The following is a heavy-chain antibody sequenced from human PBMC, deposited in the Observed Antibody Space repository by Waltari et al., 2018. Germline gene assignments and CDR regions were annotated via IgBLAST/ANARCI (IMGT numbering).Heavy chain of an antibody. CDR3: ARLNYDFWSGYYTGFDY. D-gene: IGHD3-3*01. J-gene: IGHJ4*02. Sequence: QVQLVQSGAEVKKPGASVKVSCKASGYTFTSYGISWVRQAPGQGREWMGIINPSCCSTSYEQKFQGRVTMTRDTSTSTVYMELSSLRSEDTAVYYCARLNYDFWSGYYTGFDYWGQGTLVTVSS. CDR2: INPSCCST. CDR1: GYTFTSYG. V-gene: IGHV1-46*01.